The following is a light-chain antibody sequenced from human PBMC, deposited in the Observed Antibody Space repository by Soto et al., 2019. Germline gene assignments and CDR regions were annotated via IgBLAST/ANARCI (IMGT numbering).Light chain of an antibody. CDR1: QSVSSS. Sequence: ELVLTQSPATLSLSPGERATLSCRASQSVSSSLAWYQQKPGQAPRLLIYDASNRATGIPARFSGSGSGTDFTLTISSLEPEDFAVYYCQQRSNWPWTFGQGTKVDIK. J-gene: IGKJ1*01. CDR3: QQRSNWPWT. V-gene: IGKV3-11*01. CDR2: DAS.